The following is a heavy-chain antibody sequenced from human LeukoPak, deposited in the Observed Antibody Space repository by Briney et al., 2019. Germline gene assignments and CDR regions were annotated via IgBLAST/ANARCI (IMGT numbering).Heavy chain of an antibody. CDR3: ARDAPPRIAAAGRNWFDP. D-gene: IGHD6-13*01. CDR2: ISAYNGNT. CDR1: GYTSTSYG. V-gene: IGHV1-18*01. Sequence: GASVKVSCKASGYTSTSYGISWVRQAPGQGLEWMGWISAYNGNTNYAQKLQGRVTMTTDTSTSTAYMELRSLRSDDTAVYYCARDAPPRIAAAGRNWFDPWGQGTLVTVSS. J-gene: IGHJ5*02.